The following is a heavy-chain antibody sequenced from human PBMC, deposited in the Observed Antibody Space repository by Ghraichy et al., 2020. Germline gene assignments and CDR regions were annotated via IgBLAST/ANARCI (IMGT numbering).Heavy chain of an antibody. Sequence: GGSLRLSCAASGFTVSSNYMSWVRQAPGKGLEWVSVIYSGGSTYYADSVKGRFTISRDNSKNTLYLQMNSLRAEDTAVYYCARVDPNSYDYYFDYWGQGTLVTVSS. D-gene: IGHD5-18*01. J-gene: IGHJ4*02. CDR2: IYSGGST. CDR3: ARVDPNSYDYYFDY. V-gene: IGHV3-53*01. CDR1: GFTVSSNY.